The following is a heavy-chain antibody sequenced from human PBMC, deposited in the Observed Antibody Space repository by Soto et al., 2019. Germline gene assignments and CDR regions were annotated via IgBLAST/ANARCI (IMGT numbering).Heavy chain of an antibody. CDR1: VFNFITYS. CDR3: VRDGLDYYDTERLYFDN. D-gene: IGHD3-22*01. J-gene: IGHJ4*02. CDR2: ISSSAVYI. Sequence: PRWSLRLSCSASVFNFITYSLSWFRQAPGKGLEWVASISSSAVYIDYADSVKGRFTISRDNANNSLYLQMNSLRAEDTATYYCVRDGLDYYDTERLYFDNWGQGTLVTVSS. V-gene: IGHV3-21*01.